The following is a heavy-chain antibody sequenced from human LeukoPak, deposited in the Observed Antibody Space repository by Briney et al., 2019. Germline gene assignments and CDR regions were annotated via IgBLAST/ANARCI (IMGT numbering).Heavy chain of an antibody. V-gene: IGHV3-9*02. Sequence: GGSLRLSCAASGFTSDDYAMHWVRQAPGKGLEWVSGISWNSGSIGYADSVKGRFTISRDNAKNSLYLQMNSLRAEDTALYYCAKDMGYSSSWYYFDYWGQGTLVTVSS. CDR2: ISWNSGSI. CDR3: AKDMGYSSSWYYFDY. J-gene: IGHJ4*02. D-gene: IGHD6-13*01. CDR1: GFTSDDYA.